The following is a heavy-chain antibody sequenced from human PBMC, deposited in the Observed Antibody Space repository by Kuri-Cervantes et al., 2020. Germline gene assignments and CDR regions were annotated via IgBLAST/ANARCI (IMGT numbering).Heavy chain of an antibody. V-gene: IGHV4-4*02. D-gene: IGHD2-15*01. CDR3: ARDQGCSGGSCYSKYYYYYYGMDV. CDR1: GGSISSSNW. Sequence: SETLSLTCAVSGGSISSSNWWSWVRQPPGKGLEWIGEIYHSGSTNYNPSLKSRVTISVDKSKNQFSLKLSSVTAADTAVYYCARDQGCSGGSCYSKYYYYYYGMDVWGQGTTVTVSS. J-gene: IGHJ6*02. CDR2: IYHSGST.